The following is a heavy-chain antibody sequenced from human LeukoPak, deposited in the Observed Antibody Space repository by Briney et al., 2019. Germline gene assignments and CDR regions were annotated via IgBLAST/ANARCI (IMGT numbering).Heavy chain of an antibody. CDR1: GFTFSSYS. J-gene: IGHJ6*03. Sequence: GGSLRLSCAASGFTFSSYSMNWVRQAPGKGLEWVSSIISSSSHMYYADSVKGRFTISRDNDKNSLYLQMNSMRAEDWAVDYCATTRAPSNGRVLYYMDVWGKGTTVTVSS. CDR2: IISSSSHM. CDR3: ATTRAPSNGRVLYYMDV. D-gene: IGHD1-1*01. V-gene: IGHV3-21*01.